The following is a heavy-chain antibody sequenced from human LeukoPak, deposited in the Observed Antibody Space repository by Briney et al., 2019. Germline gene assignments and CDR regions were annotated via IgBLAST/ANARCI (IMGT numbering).Heavy chain of an antibody. CDR3: AKPPRGSGADY. V-gene: IGHV3-74*01. J-gene: IGHJ4*02. CDR2: INSDGSST. CDR1: GFTFSSYW. D-gene: IGHD3-10*01. Sequence: GGSLRLSCAASGFTFSSYWMHWVRQAPGKGLVWVSRINSDGSSTSYADSVRGRFTISRDNSKNTLYLHMNSLRAEDTAVYYCAKPPRGSGADYWGQGTLVTVSS.